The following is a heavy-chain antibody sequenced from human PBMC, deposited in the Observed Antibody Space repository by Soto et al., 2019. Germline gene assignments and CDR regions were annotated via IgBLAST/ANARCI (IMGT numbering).Heavy chain of an antibody. V-gene: IGHV3-30*03. J-gene: IGHJ5*02. CDR1: GFIFSSHG. CDR2: ISGDGTKK. Sequence: QVQLVESGGGVVQPGGSLRLSCAASGFIFSSHGMHWVRQAPGKGLQWVSVISGDGTKKFYRDSVKGRFSISRDNSEKTLYLQMNSLRDEDTAIYYCARCDPGERNTCYFGNGFDPWGQGTLVTVSS. CDR3: ARCDPGERNTCYFGNGFDP. D-gene: IGHD2-21*02.